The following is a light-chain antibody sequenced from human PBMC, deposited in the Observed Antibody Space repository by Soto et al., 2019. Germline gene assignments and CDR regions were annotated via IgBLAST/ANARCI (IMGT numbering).Light chain of an antibody. J-gene: IGLJ2*01. CDR2: EVS. V-gene: IGLV2-14*01. CDR3: SSYTSSTHVV. Sequence: QSVLTQPASVSGSPGPSITISCTGTSSDVGGYNYVAWYQQHPGKAPKLMIYEVSNRPSGVSNRFSGSKSGNTASLTISGLQAEDEADYYCSSYTSSTHVVFGGGTKLTVL. CDR1: SSDVGGYNY.